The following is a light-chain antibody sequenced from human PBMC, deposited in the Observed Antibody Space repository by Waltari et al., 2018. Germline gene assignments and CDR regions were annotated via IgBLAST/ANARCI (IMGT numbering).Light chain of an antibody. J-gene: IGLJ3*02. Sequence: QSALTQPASVSGSPGQSITISCTGTTSDLGGYNYVSWYQQHPGKAPKLILYDVSSRPSGVSNRFSGSKSGNTASLTISGLQAEDEADYYCCSFTSTSTWVFGGGTKLTVL. V-gene: IGLV2-14*01. CDR2: DVS. CDR1: TSDLGGYNY. CDR3: CSFTSTSTWV.